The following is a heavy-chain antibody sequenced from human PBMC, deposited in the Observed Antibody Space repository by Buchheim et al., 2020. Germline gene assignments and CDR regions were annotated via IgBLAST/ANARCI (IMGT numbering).Heavy chain of an antibody. Sequence: EVQLVESGGGLVQPGGSLKLSCAASGFTFSGSAMHWVRQASGKGLEWVGRIRSKANSYATAYAASVKGRSTISRDASKNTAYLQMNSLKTEDTAVYYCTSTRTEYCSGGSCYSYYYYGMDVWGQGTT. D-gene: IGHD2-15*01. CDR1: GFTFSGSA. J-gene: IGHJ6*02. CDR3: TSTRTEYCSGGSCYSYYYYGMDV. CDR2: IRSKANSYAT. V-gene: IGHV3-73*01.